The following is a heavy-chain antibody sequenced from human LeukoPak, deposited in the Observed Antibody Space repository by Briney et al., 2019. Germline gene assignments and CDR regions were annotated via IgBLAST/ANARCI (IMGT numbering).Heavy chain of an antibody. Sequence: GASVKVSCKASGYTFTGYYMHWVRQAPGQGLEWMGWINPNSGGTNYAQKFQGRATMTRDTSISTAYMELSRLRSDDTAVYYCARPSAGGYFEPLDYWGQGTLVTVSS. J-gene: IGHJ4*02. CDR2: INPNSGGT. D-gene: IGHD3-9*01. CDR3: ARPSAGGYFEPLDY. CDR1: GYTFTGYY. V-gene: IGHV1-2*02.